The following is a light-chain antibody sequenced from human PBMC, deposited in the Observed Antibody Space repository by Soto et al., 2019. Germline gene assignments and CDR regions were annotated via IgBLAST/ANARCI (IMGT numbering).Light chain of an antibody. J-gene: IGLJ1*01. Sequence: QSVLTQPASVSGSPGQSITVSCTGTSSDVGNYNLVSWYQQHPGKAPKLIIYAVSERPSGVSNRFSGSKSGNTASLTISGLQAEDEADYYCCSYAGSSTSVFGTGTKVTVL. CDR3: CSYAGSSTSV. CDR1: SSDVGNYNL. V-gene: IGLV2-23*02. CDR2: AVS.